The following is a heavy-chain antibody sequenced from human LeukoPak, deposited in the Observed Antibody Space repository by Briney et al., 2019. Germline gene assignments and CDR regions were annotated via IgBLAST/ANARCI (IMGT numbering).Heavy chain of an antibody. V-gene: IGHV3-30*03. D-gene: IGHD4-11*01. J-gene: IGHJ5*02. CDR3: AREDYSNYGDNWFDP. CDR2: ISSDGSHQ. CDR1: GFTFTNFA. Sequence: GGSLRLSCAASGFTFTNFAIHWVRQAPGKGLEWVSLISSDGSHQYYPDSVKGRFTISRDNSKNTLYLQMNSLRSEDTAVYYCAREDYSNYGDNWFDPWGQGTLVTVSS.